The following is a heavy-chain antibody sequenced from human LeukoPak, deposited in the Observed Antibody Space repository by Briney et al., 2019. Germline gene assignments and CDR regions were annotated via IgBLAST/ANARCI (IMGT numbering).Heavy chain of an antibody. V-gene: IGHV4-59*01. D-gene: IGHD5-12*01. Sequence: SETLSLTCTVSDGSISSYYWSWIRQPPGKGLEWIVYIYYSGSNNYNPSLKSRVTISVDTSKNQFSLKLTSVTAADTAVYYCARVSGYDWESFYDYWGQGTLVTVSS. CDR2: IYYSGSN. J-gene: IGHJ4*02. CDR3: ARVSGYDWESFYDY. CDR1: DGSISSYY.